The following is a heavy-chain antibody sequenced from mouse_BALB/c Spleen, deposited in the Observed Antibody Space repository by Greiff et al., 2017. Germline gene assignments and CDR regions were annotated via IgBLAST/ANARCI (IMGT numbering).Heavy chain of an antibody. CDR3: ARHRRLYYAMDY. J-gene: IGHJ4*01. D-gene: IGHD2-2*01. CDR1: GFTFSNYT. V-gene: IGHV5-12-2*01. Sequence: EVQGVESGGGLVQPGGSLKLSCAASGFTFSNYTMSWVRQTPEKRLEWVAYISNGGGSTYYPDTVKGRFTISRDNAKNTLYLQMSSLKSEDTAMYDCARHRRLYYAMDYWGQGTSVTVSS. CDR2: ISNGGGST.